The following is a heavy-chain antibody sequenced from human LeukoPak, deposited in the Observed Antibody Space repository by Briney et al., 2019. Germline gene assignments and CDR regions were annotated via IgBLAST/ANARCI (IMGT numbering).Heavy chain of an antibody. D-gene: IGHD3-9*01. Sequence: SETLSLTCTVSGGSISSGDCYWNWIRQPPGKGLEWIGYIYYSGSTFYNPSLVSRVTISVDTSKNQSSLKLSSVTTPDTAMYYCARVPTGYYPFDYWGQGTLVTVSS. CDR3: ARVPTGYYPFDY. J-gene: IGHJ4*02. CDR1: GGSISSGDCY. CDR2: IYYSGST. V-gene: IGHV4-30-4*01.